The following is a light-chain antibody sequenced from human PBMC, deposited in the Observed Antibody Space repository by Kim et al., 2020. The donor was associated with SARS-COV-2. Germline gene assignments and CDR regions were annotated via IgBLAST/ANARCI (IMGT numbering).Light chain of an antibody. J-gene: IGKJ2*01. CDR1: QNIARY. Sequence: SASPGDKVPITCRLTQNIARYLAGFQQRTEKAPQLLLCAAYTLHTGATSRFSGSGSGTDFTLTINPLQSEDSATYFCQQYFDFPYTLGQGTKLEI. CDR2: AAY. V-gene: IGKV1D-8*02. CDR3: QQYFDFPYT.